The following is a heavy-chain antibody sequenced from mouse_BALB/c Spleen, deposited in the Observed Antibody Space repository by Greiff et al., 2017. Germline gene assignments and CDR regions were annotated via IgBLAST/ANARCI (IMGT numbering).Heavy chain of an antibody. CDR3: ARSDYAMDY. V-gene: IGHV1-54*01. CDR2: INPGSGGT. Sequence: QVQLKESGAELVRPGTSVKVSCKASGYAFTNYLIEWVKQRPGQGLEWIGVINPGSGGTNYNEKFKGKATLTADKSSSTAYMQLSSLTSDDSAVYFCARSDYAMDYWGQGTSVTVSS. CDR1: GYAFTNYL. J-gene: IGHJ4*01.